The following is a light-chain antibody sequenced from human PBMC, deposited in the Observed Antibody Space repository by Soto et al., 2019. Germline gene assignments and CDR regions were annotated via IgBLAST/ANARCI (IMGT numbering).Light chain of an antibody. CDR2: WAS. J-gene: IGKJ1*01. V-gene: IGKV4-1*01. CDR1: QSVLYSSNNKTY. CDR3: DQYYNTPWT. Sequence: DIVMTQAPDSLAVFLGERATINGKSSQSVLYSSNNKTYLAWYQQKPGQPPKLLIYWASTRESGVPDRFSGSGSGTDFALTTSNLQAEDVAVYYCDQYYNTPWTFGQGTKVESK.